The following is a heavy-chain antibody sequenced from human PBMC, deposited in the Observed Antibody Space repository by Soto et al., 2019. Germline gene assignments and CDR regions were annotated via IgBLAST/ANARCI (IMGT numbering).Heavy chain of an antibody. CDR2: IYYSGST. J-gene: IGHJ4*02. D-gene: IGHD5-18*01. CDR1: GGSISSYY. CDR3: ARGLGYSLFDY. V-gene: IGHV4-59*01. Sequence: SETLSLTCTVSGGSISSYYWSWIRQPPGKGLEWIGYIYYSGSTNYNPSLKSRVTISVDTSKNQFSLKLSSVTAADTAVYYCARGLGYSLFDYWGQGTLVTVSS.